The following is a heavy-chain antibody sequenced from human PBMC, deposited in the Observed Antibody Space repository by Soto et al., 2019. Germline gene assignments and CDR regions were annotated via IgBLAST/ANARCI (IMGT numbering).Heavy chain of an antibody. V-gene: IGHV1-46*01. D-gene: IGHD6-13*01. J-gene: IGHJ4*02. CDR3: ARDLAAGDH. Sequence: QVQLVQSGAEVKKPGASVKVSCRASGYTFTNYYIHWVRQAPGQGLEWLAIFNPTSGSTNYAQECHGRVSLTMDTSTSTVYMELSGLRSEDTAMFYCARDLAAGDHWGQGTLVTVSS. CDR2: FNPTSGST. CDR1: GYTFTNYY.